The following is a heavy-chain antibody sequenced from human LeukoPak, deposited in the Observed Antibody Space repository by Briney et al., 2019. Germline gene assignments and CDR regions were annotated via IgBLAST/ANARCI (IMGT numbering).Heavy chain of an antibody. J-gene: IGHJ4*02. V-gene: IGHV3-21*01. Sequence: GGSLRLTCAASGFTFSSYSTNWVGQAPGKGLEWVTSINSRGDGMYYANSVKGRFTISRDNARNSLYLQMNSLRAEDTAVYYCARAVEYNILTGYGNLYWGQGTLVTVSS. D-gene: IGHD3-9*01. CDR2: INSRGDGM. CDR3: ARAVEYNILTGYGNLY. CDR1: GFTFSSYS.